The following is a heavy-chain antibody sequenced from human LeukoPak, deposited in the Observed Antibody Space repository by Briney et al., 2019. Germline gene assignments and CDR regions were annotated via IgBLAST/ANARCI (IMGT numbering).Heavy chain of an antibody. CDR3: ARTPRDPGYSSSWNPLPLWFDP. Sequence: SETLSLTCTVSGGSISSSSYYWGWIRQPPGKGLEWIGSIYYSGSTYYNPSLKSRVTISVDTSKNQFSLKLSSVTAADTAVYYCARTPRDPGYSSSWNPLPLWFDPWGQGTLVTVSS. CDR2: IYYSGST. V-gene: IGHV4-39*07. D-gene: IGHD6-13*01. J-gene: IGHJ5*02. CDR1: GGSISSSSYY.